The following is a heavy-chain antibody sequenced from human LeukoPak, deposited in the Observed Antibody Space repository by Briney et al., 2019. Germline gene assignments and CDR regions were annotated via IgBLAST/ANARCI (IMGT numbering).Heavy chain of an antibody. D-gene: IGHD6-13*01. CDR3: ARDPAAAGKYYFDY. J-gene: IGHJ4*02. Sequence: GGSLRLSCAASGFTFSSYAMHWVRQAPGQGLEWVAVISYDGSNKYYADSVKGRFTISRDNSKNTLYLQMNSLRAEDTAVYYCARDPAAAGKYYFDYWGQGTLVTVSS. CDR1: GFTFSSYA. V-gene: IGHV3-30*04. CDR2: ISYDGSNK.